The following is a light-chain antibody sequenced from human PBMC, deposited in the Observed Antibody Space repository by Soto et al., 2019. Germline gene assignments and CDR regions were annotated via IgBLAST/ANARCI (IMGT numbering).Light chain of an antibody. Sequence: EIVMTQSPATLPVSPGERATLSCRASQSVSSNLAWYQQKPGQAPSLLIYGASTRATGTPARFSGSGSGTDFTLTISSLEPEDFGVFYCQQRFDWPKITFGQGTRLEIK. J-gene: IGKJ5*01. V-gene: IGKV3-15*01. CDR2: GAS. CDR3: QQRFDWPKIT. CDR1: QSVSSN.